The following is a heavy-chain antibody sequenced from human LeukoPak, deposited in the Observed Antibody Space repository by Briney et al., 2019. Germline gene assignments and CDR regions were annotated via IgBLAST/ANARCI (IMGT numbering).Heavy chain of an antibody. J-gene: IGHJ4*02. CDR2: IHHSGST. V-gene: IGHV4-34*01. D-gene: IGHD4-23*01. CDR1: GGSFSGYY. CDR3: ARERSVAVLDS. Sequence: SETLSLTCAVYGGSFSGYYWTWIRQPPGKALEWIGEIHHSGSTNYNPSLKSRVTISVDTSKNHFSLKLSSVTAADTAVYYCARERSVAVLDSWGQGTLVTVSS.